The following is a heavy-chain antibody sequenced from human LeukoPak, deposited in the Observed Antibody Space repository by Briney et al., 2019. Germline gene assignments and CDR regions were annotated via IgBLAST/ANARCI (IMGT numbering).Heavy chain of an antibody. D-gene: IGHD3-22*01. CDR1: GYTFSGFY. CDR2: IIPIFGTA. V-gene: IGHV1-69*13. J-gene: IGHJ4*02. CDR3: SVYYDSSGLSV. Sequence: SVKVSCKASGYTFSGFYIHWVRQAPGQGLEWMGGIIPIFGTANYAQKFQGRVTITADESTSTAYMELSSLRSEDTAVYYCSVYYDSSGLSVWGQGTLVTVSS.